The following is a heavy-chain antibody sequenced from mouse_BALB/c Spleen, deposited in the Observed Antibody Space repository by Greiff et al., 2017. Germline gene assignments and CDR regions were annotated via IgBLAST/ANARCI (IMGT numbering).Heavy chain of an antibody. CDR2: IYPGDGDT. V-gene: IGHV1-80*01. D-gene: IGHD2-1*01. Sequence: QVHVKQSGAELVRPGSSVKISCKASGYAFSSYWMNWVKQRPGQGLEWIGQIYPGDGDTNYNGKFKGKATLTADKSSSTAYMQLSSLTSEDTAVYFCAREAYGNAAYFDYWGQGTTLTVSS. CDR1: GYAFSSYW. CDR3: AREAYGNAAYFDY. J-gene: IGHJ2*01.